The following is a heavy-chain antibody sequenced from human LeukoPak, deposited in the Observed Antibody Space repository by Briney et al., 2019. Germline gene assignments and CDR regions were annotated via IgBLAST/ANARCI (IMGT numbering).Heavy chain of an antibody. V-gene: IGHV3-23*01. J-gene: IGHJ6*04. CDR1: GFTVSSCA. CDR3: AKDKRVTMVRGVIIPYGMDV. D-gene: IGHD3-10*01. Sequence: PGGSLRLSCAASGFTVSSCAMSWVRQAPGKGLEWVSAISGSGGSTYYADSVKGRFTISRDNSKNTLYLQMNSLRAEDTAVYYCAKDKRVTMVRGVIIPYGMDVWGKGTTVTVSS. CDR2: ISGSGGST.